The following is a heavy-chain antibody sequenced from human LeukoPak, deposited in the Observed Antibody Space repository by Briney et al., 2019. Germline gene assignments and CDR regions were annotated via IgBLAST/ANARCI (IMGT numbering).Heavy chain of an antibody. Sequence: GASLRLSCAASGFTFSSYAMSWVRQAPGKGLEWVSSISSSSSYIYYADSVKGRFTISRDNAKNSLYLQMNSLRAEDTAVYYCARGEGDSSGNDAFDIWGQGTMVTVSS. CDR3: ARGEGDSSGNDAFDI. CDR1: GFTFSSYA. J-gene: IGHJ3*02. V-gene: IGHV3-21*01. D-gene: IGHD3-22*01. CDR2: ISSSSSYI.